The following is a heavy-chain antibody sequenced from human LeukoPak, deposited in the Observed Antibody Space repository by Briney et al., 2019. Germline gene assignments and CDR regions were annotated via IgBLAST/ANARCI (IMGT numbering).Heavy chain of an antibody. CDR2: ISGDGGTT. Sequence: GGSLRLSCTASGFTFTAYAMTWVRQAPGKGLEWVSEISGDGGTTSYADSVKGRFTVSRDNSKTTVYLQMNSLRAEDTAVYCARDSPDIVATSQQWLVLGNLNWFDPWGQGTLVTVSS. CDR1: GFTFTAYA. D-gene: IGHD5-12*01. V-gene: IGHV3-23*01. CDR3: ARDSPDIVATSQQWLVLGNLNWFDP. J-gene: IGHJ5*02.